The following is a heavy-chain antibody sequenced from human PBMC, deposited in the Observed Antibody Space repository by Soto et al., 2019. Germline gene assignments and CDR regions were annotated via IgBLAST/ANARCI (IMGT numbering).Heavy chain of an antibody. J-gene: IGHJ6*02. CDR2: IYYTGST. Sequence: SETLSLTCAVSGGSMSRGGQSWSWIRQPPGKGLEWLGFIYYTGSTYYNPSLKSRVTLSVDRSKNQFSLNLTSVTAADTDMYFCARAPQAPSRRWDVWGQGTTVTVSS. CDR1: GGSMSRGGQS. V-gene: IGHV4-30-2*01. CDR3: ARAPQAPSRRWDV.